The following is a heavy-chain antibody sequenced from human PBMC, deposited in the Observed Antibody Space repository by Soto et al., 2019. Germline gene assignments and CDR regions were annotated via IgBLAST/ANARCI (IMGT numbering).Heavy chain of an antibody. CDR3: ARGVGPGTYYNPYNWFDP. CDR1: GYTFTNYG. Sequence: QVQLVQSGAEVKKPGASVKVSCKASGYTFTNYGISWVRQAPGQGLEWMGWINTYNGNTNHPQKLQGRVTMTTDTXTXTXXMELRSLRSDDTAVYYCARGVGPGTYYNPYNWFDPWGQGTLVTVSS. CDR2: INTYNGNT. J-gene: IGHJ5*02. D-gene: IGHD3-10*01. V-gene: IGHV1-18*01.